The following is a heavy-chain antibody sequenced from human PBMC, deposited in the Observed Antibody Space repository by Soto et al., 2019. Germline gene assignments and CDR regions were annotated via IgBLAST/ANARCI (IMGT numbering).Heavy chain of an antibody. D-gene: IGHD3-16*01. CDR2: INPSNGNT. Sequence: ASVKVSCKASGYTFTSYDINWVRQATGQGLEWMGWINPSNGNTGYAQKFQGRVTMTRNTSISTAYMELSSLKSEDTAVYYWAGGRRLDFDYWGKGTLVTVSP. J-gene: IGHJ4*02. CDR3: AGGRRLDFDY. V-gene: IGHV1-8*01. CDR1: GYTFTSYD.